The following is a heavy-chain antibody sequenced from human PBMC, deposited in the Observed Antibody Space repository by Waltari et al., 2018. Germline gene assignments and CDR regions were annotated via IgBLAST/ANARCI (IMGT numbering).Heavy chain of an antibody. J-gene: IGHJ6*02. V-gene: IGHV1-69*01. D-gene: IGHD3-22*01. CDR3: AREFYDSSGYYYYYYGMDV. CDR2: IIPIFGTA. CDR1: GGTFSSYA. Sequence: QVQLVQSGAEVQKPGSSGKVSCTAAGGTFSSYAICWVRTARGPGLEWMGGIIPIFGTANYAQKFQGRVTITAVESTSTAYMELSSLRSEDTAVYYCAREFYDSSGYYYYYYGMDVWGQGTTVTVSS.